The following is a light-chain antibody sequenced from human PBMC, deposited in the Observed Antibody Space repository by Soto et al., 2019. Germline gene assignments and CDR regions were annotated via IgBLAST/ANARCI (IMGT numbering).Light chain of an antibody. J-gene: IGLJ1*01. CDR1: SSNIGAGSD. V-gene: IGLV1-40*01. CDR2: GNT. CDR3: QSNDRSLRLAYV. Sequence: QSVLTQPPSVSGAPGQKVTISCTGSSSNIGAGSDVHWYQQLPGTAPKLLIYGNTNQPSGVPDRFAGSKSGTSASLAITGLQAEDEADYYCQSNDRSLRLAYVFRTGTKVTVL.